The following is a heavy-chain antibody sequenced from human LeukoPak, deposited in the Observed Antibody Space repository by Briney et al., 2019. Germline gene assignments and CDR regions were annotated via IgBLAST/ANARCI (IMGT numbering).Heavy chain of an antibody. CDR3: ATPSGGLRY. Sequence: ASVKVSCKASGYTFTSYDINWVRQATGQGLEWMGWMNPNSGNTGYAQKFQGRVTMTRDTSISTAYMDLSRLRSDDTAVYYCATPSGGLRYWGQGTLVTVSS. CDR2: MNPNSGNT. CDR1: GYTFTSYD. J-gene: IGHJ4*02. D-gene: IGHD1-26*01. V-gene: IGHV1-8*02.